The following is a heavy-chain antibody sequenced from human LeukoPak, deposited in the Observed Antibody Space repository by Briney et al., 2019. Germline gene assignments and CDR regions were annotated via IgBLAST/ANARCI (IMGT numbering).Heavy chain of an antibody. V-gene: IGHV4-59*01. Sequence: SETLPLTCPVSGGSISSDHWTGIRQPPGKGLEWIGYIYYTGNTNYNPSLQSRVTISIDTSKNQFSMRLSSVTAADTAVYFCARVGRYYDSSGHSTDAFDVWGLGTMVTVSS. CDR2: IYYTGNT. CDR3: ARVGRYYDSSGHSTDAFDV. J-gene: IGHJ3*01. CDR1: GGSISSDH. D-gene: IGHD3-22*01.